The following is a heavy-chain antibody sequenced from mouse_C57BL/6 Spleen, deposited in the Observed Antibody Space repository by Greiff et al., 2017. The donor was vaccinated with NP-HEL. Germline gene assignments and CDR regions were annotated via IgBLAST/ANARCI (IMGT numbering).Heavy chain of an antibody. V-gene: IGHV5-17*01. CDR2: ISSGSSTI. CDR3: ARENYGSSHWYFDV. D-gene: IGHD1-1*01. Sequence: EVQVVESGGGLVKPGGSLKLSCAASGFTFSDYGMHWVRQAPEKGLEWVAYISSGSSTIYYADTVKGRFTISRDNAKNTLFLQMTSLRSEDTAMYYCARENYGSSHWYFDVWGTGTTVTVSS. CDR1: GFTFSDYG. J-gene: IGHJ1*03.